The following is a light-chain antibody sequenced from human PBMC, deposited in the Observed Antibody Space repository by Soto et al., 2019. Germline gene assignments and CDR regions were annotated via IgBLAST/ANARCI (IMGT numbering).Light chain of an antibody. CDR2: DTS. CDR3: QPYNNWPLT. Sequence: EVVMTQSPATLSVSPGDGVSLSFRASQGIGDTLAWYKHTPGQTPRLISYDTSTRATGVPARFSGSRSGPEFTLTINSLQSEDFAIYYCQPYNNWPLTFGGGTKVDIK. V-gene: IGKV3-15*01. CDR1: QGIGDT. J-gene: IGKJ4*01.